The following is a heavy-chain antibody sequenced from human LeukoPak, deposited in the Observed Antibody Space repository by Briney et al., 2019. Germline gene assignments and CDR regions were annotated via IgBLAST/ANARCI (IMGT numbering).Heavy chain of an antibody. CDR3: AKECDSSGYPDY. Sequence: GGSLRLSCAASGFTFSSYAMSWVRQAPGKGLGWVSAISGSGGSTYYEDSVKGRFTISRDNSKNTLYLQMNSLRAEDTAVYYCAKECDSSGYPDYWGQGTLVTVSS. D-gene: IGHD3-22*01. CDR2: ISGSGGST. CDR1: GFTFSSYA. J-gene: IGHJ4*02. V-gene: IGHV3-23*01.